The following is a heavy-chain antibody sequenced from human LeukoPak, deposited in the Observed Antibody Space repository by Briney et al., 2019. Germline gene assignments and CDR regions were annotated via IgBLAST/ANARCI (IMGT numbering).Heavy chain of an antibody. CDR1: GYTFTSYD. Sequence: ASVKVSCKASGYTFTSYDINWVRQATGQGLEWMGWMNPNSGNTGYAQEFQGRVTITRNTSISTAYMELSSLRSEDTAVYYCARGKWLRFYYYYMDVWGKGTTVTVSS. V-gene: IGHV1-8*03. J-gene: IGHJ6*03. CDR3: ARGKWLRFYYYYMDV. D-gene: IGHD5-12*01. CDR2: MNPNSGNT.